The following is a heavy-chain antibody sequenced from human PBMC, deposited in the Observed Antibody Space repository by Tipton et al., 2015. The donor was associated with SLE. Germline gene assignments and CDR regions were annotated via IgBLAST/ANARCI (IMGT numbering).Heavy chain of an antibody. J-gene: IGHJ4*02. CDR3: ARGAVVVYAIDY. V-gene: IGHV4-59*11. CDR1: GGSISSHY. D-gene: IGHD2-8*02. Sequence: GLVKPSETLSLTCTVSGGSISSHYWSWIRQPPGKGLEWIGYIYYSGSTNYNPSLKSRVTISVDTSKNQFSLKLSSVTAADTAVYYCARGAVVVYAIDYWGQGTLVTVSS. CDR2: IYYSGST.